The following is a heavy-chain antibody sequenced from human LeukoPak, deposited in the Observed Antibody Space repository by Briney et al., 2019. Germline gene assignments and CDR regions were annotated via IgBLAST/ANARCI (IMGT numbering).Heavy chain of an antibody. CDR3: AREGWGDILTGYSHWYFDL. CDR1: GFTVSSNY. V-gene: IGHV3-53*01. D-gene: IGHD3-9*01. J-gene: IGHJ2*01. Sequence: SGGSLRLSCAASGFTVSSNYMSWVRQAPGKGLEWVSVTYSGGSTFYADSVKGRFTISRDNSKNTLYLQMNSLRAEDTAVYYCAREGWGDILTGYSHWYFDLWGRGTLVTVSS. CDR2: TYSGGST.